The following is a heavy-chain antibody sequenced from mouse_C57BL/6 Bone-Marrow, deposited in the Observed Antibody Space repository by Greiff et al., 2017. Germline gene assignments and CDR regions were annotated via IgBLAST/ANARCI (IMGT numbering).Heavy chain of an antibody. V-gene: IGHV7-1*01. CDR3: ARDALLPWYFDV. D-gene: IGHD1-1*01. CDR1: GFTFSDFY. CDR2: SRNKANDYTT. J-gene: IGHJ1*03. Sequence: EVQVVESGGGLVQSGRSLRLSCATSGFTFSDFYMEWVRQAPGKGLEWIAASRNKANDYTTEYSASVKGRFIVSRDTSQSILYLQMNALRAEDTAIYYCARDALLPWYFDVWGTGTTVTVSS.